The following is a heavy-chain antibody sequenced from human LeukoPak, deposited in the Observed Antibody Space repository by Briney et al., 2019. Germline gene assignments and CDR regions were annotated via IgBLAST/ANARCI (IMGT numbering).Heavy chain of an antibody. D-gene: IGHD5-24*01. J-gene: IGHJ4*02. V-gene: IGHV3-74*01. CDR3: AKGRGMATIGGVRYPFDY. CDR2: INSDGSST. CDR1: GFTFSSYW. Sequence: PGGSLRLSCAASGFTFSSYWMHWVRQAPGKGLVWVSRINSDGSSTSYADSVKGRFTIFRDNSKNTLYLQMNSLRAEDTAVYYCAKGRGMATIGGVRYPFDYWGQGTLVTVSS.